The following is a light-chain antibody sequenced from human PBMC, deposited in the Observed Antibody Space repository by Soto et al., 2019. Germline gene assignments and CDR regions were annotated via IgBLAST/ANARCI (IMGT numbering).Light chain of an antibody. Sequence: ELVLTQSPATLSAFPGDSVTLSCRASQSVSNNYLAWYQQKPGQAPRLLTYGASNRATGIQDRFSGSGSGTEFTLTIRRLEPEDFAVYYCKQYGSSGTCGQGTKVDIK. CDR2: GAS. CDR3: KQYGSSGT. V-gene: IGKV3-20*01. CDR1: QSVSNNY. J-gene: IGKJ1*01.